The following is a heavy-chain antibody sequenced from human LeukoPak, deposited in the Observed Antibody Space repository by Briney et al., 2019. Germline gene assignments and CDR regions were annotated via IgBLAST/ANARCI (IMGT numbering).Heavy chain of an antibody. Sequence: GGSLRLSCAASGFTFSMSWMTWVRQAPGKGLEWVASINGHGSEIHYVDSVKGRFIISRDNSKNTLYLQMNSLRAEDTAVYYCAQDGASIRFDNWGQGTLVTVSS. CDR1: GFTFSMSW. CDR3: AQDGASIRFDN. D-gene: IGHD5-24*01. J-gene: IGHJ4*02. CDR2: INGHGSEI. V-gene: IGHV3-7*03.